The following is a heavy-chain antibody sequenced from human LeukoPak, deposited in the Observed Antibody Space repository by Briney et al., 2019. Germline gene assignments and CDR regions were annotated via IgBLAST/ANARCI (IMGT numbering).Heavy chain of an antibody. Sequence: SETLFLTCTVSGVSISSDKYYWSWIRQRPGKGLEWIGYMYYSGSTSYNPSLKSRASISIDGPKSQFSLRLTSVTAADTAVYYCATPYCGTISCLDVFDVWGQGTTVTVSS. CDR3: ATPYCGTISCLDVFDV. J-gene: IGHJ3*01. D-gene: IGHD2-21*01. V-gene: IGHV4-31*03. CDR1: GVSISSDKYY. CDR2: MYYSGST.